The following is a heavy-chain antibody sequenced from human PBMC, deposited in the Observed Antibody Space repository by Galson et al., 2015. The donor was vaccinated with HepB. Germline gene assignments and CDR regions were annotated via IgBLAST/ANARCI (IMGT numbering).Heavy chain of an antibody. CDR1: GGSISSGGYY. D-gene: IGHD3-22*01. J-gene: IGHJ4*02. CDR3: AREGYDSSGYDY. V-gene: IGHV4-31*03. CDR2: IYYSGST. Sequence: TLSLTCTVSGGSISSGGYYWSWIRQHPGKGLEWIGYIYYSGSTYYNPSLKSRVTISVDTSKNQFSLKLSSVTAADTAVYYCAREGYDSSGYDYWGQGTLVTVSS.